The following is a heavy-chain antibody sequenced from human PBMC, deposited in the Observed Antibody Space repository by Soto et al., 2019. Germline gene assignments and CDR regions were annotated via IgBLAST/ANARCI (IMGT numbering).Heavy chain of an antibody. CDR1: GYTFTSYG. D-gene: IGHD2-15*01. Sequence: ASVGVSCKXSGYTFTSYGISWVRQAPGQGLEWMGWISAYNGNTNYAQKLQGRVTMTTDTSTSTAYTELRSLRSGATAVYYCATGGIPLGYWGQGTLVTVSS. CDR2: ISAYNGNT. V-gene: IGHV1-18*04. CDR3: ATGGIPLGY. J-gene: IGHJ4*02.